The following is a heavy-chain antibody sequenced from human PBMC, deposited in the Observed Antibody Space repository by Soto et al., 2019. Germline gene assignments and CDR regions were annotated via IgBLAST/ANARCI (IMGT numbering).Heavy chain of an antibody. Sequence: SGPTLVNPTQTLTLTCTFSGFSLSPSGVGVGWIRQPPGKALEWLGIIFWDDDKRYRPSLKSRLTITKDTSKNQLVLTMTNMDPVDTATYYCARARHDGYNRLLMDYWGQGALVTVSS. J-gene: IGHJ4*02. CDR2: IFWDDDK. V-gene: IGHV2-5*02. CDR1: GFSLSPSGVG. CDR3: ARARHDGYNRLLMDY. D-gene: IGHD1-1*01.